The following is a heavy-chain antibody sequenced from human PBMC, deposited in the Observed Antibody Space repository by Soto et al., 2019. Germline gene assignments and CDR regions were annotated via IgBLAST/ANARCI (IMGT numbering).Heavy chain of an antibody. Sequence: SETLSLTCSISGGSISDYQWNWIRQPPGKGLEWIGYIYYSGRTNYNPSLKSRLTISLDTSTTQFSLRLSSVTAADTAEYYCAITRIAEAGNCFDPWGQGTLVTVSS. D-gene: IGHD6-13*01. J-gene: IGHJ5*02. CDR1: GGSISDYQ. CDR3: AITRIAEAGNCFDP. CDR2: IYYSGRT. V-gene: IGHV4-59*01.